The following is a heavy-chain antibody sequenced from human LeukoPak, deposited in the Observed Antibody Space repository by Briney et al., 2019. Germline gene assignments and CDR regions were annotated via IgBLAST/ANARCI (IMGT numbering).Heavy chain of an antibody. V-gene: IGHV1-2*02. D-gene: IGHD2-15*01. J-gene: IGHJ4*02. Sequence: ASVKVSCKASGYTFTGYYMHWVRQAPGQGLEWMGWINPNSGGTNYAQKFQGRVTMTRDTSISTAHMELSRLRSDDTAVYYCASSGLNVVVVAAIDTFDYWGQGTLVTVSS. CDR3: ASSGLNVVVVAAIDTFDY. CDR1: GYTFTGYY. CDR2: INPNSGGT.